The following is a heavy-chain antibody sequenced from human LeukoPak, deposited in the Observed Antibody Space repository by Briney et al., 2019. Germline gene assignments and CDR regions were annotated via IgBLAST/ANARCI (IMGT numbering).Heavy chain of an antibody. D-gene: IGHD5-18*01. Sequence: PGGSLRLSCAASGFTFSSYGMHWVRQAPGKGLEWVAFIRYDGSNKYYADSVKGRSTISRDNSKNTLYLQMNCLRAEDTAVYYCAREGYSYGYRLYYYYYTDVWGKGTTVTTSS. V-gene: IGHV3-30*02. CDR3: AREGYSYGYRLYYYYYTDV. CDR1: GFTFSSYG. CDR2: IRYDGSNK. J-gene: IGHJ6*03.